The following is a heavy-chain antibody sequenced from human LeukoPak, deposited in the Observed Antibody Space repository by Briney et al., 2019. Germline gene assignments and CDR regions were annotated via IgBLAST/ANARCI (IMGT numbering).Heavy chain of an antibody. CDR1: GGSISSYY. Sequence: SSETLSLTCTVSGGSISSYYWSWIRQPPGKGLEWIGYIYHSGSTYYNPSLKSRVTISVDRSKNQFSLKLSSVTAADTAVYYCARGKAYGDYDYWGQGTLVTVSS. CDR3: ARGKAYGDYDY. D-gene: IGHD4-17*01. J-gene: IGHJ4*02. CDR2: IYHSGST. V-gene: IGHV4-59*12.